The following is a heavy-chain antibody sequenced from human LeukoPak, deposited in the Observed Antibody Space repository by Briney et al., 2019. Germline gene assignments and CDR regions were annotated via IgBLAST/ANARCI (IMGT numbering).Heavy chain of an antibody. D-gene: IGHD2-2*02. CDR2: IYHSGST. CDR1: GYSISSGYY. J-gene: IGHJ5*02. Sequence: SETLSLTCAVSGYSISSGYYWGWIRQPPGKGLEWIGSIYHSGSTYYNPSLKSRVTISVYTSKNQFSLKLSSVTAADTAVYYCARHEGLGYCSSTSCYTEYNWFDPWGQGTLVTVSS. CDR3: ARHEGLGYCSSTSCYTEYNWFDP. V-gene: IGHV4-38-2*01.